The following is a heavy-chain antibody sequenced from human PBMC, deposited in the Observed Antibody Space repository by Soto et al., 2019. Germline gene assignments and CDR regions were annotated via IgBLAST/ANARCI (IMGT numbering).Heavy chain of an antibody. CDR1: SDSVSSSIYT. V-gene: IGHV4-39*07. CDR3: ARFDYYDSSGYLDFGPK. D-gene: IGHD3-22*01. Sequence: SETLSLTCTVSSDSVSSSIYTWGWIRQPPGKGLEWIGSIYSSGSTYYNPSLNSRVTVSVDTSKNQFSLKLSSVTAADTAVYYCARFDYYDSSGYLDFGPKWGQGTLVTVSS. CDR2: IYSSGST. J-gene: IGHJ4*02.